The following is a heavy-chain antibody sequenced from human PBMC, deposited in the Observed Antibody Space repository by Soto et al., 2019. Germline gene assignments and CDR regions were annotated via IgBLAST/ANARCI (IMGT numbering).Heavy chain of an antibody. J-gene: IGHJ4*02. V-gene: IGHV4-61*01. CDR3: ARGRLWFGELPQRAFDY. CDR2: IDYSGST. Sequence: QVQLQESGPGLVKPSETLSLTCTVSGGSVSSGSYYWSWIRQPPGKGLEWLGYIDYSGSTNYNPSLKSRVTISVDTSKHQFSLKVSSVTAADTAVYYCARGRLWFGELPQRAFDYWGQGTLVTVSS. CDR1: GGSVSSGSYY. D-gene: IGHD3-10*01.